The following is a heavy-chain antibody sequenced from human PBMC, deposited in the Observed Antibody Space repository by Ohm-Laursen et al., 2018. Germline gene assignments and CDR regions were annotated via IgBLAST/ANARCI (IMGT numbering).Heavy chain of an antibody. D-gene: IGHD3-22*01. CDR3: ARSTGKKTYYYDSSGRFDY. CDR2: INHSGST. V-gene: IGHV4-34*01. J-gene: IGHJ4*02. CDR1: GFTFSSYE. Sequence: LRLSCAASGFTFSSYEMNWIRQPPGKGLEWIGEINHSGSTNYNPSLKSRATISVDTSKNQFSLKLSSVTAADTAVYYCARSTGKKTYYYDSSGRFDYWGQGTLVTVSS.